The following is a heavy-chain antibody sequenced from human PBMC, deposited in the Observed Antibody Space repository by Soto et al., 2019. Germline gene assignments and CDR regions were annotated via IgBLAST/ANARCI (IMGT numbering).Heavy chain of an antibody. CDR1: GFNFNDYG. Sequence: EVQLVESGGGLVQPGRSLRLSCAASGFNFNDYGMHWVRQVPGKGLEWGSGISWTGGPIGYSDSVKGRFTISRDNAKNSLYLQMNSLRAEDTALYYCTKDLRRNGDYGPHYFDYWGQGTLVTVSS. CDR2: ISWTGGPI. V-gene: IGHV3-9*01. D-gene: IGHD2-21*02. CDR3: TKDLRRNGDYGPHYFDY. J-gene: IGHJ4*02.